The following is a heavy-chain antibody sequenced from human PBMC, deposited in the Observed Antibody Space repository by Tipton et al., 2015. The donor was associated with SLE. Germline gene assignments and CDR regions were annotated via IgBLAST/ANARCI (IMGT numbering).Heavy chain of an antibody. CDR3: ARGLYYDTSAYFFL. V-gene: IGHV3-23*01. D-gene: IGHD3-22*01. CDR2: ISGGGVNA. J-gene: IGHJ1*01. CDR1: GFTFNNYA. Sequence: GSLRLSCAASGFTFNNYAMNWVRQAPGKGLEWVSTISGGGVNAHYAGSVRGRFTISRDNSKNTLYLQMSSLRAEDTAVYYCARGLYYDTSAYFFLWGHGILVTVSS.